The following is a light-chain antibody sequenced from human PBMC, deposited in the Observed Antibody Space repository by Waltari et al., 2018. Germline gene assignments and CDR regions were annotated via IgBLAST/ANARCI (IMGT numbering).Light chain of an antibody. CDR3: QQSHNWPPLT. Sequence: EVVLTQSPATLSLSPGERATLSCRASQSVSVNLAWYQQRPGQATRLLIYSASTRATGIPARFSGSGSGTEFTLTISSLESEDFAVYYCQQSHNWPPLTFGGGTKVEIK. CDR2: SAS. CDR1: QSVSVN. J-gene: IGKJ4*01. V-gene: IGKV3-15*01.